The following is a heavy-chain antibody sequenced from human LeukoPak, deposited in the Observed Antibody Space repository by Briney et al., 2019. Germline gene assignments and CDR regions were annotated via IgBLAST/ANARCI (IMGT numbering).Heavy chain of an antibody. V-gene: IGHV3-7*01. CDR3: ARTIRGY. J-gene: IGHJ4*02. CDR2: IKEDGSEK. D-gene: IGHD3-10*01. CDR1: GFTFSSYA. Sequence: PGGSLRLSCAASGFTFSSYAMSWVRQAPGKGLEWVANIKEDGSEKHYVDSVKGRFTISRDNAKNSLYLQMNSLRAEDTAVYYCARTIRGYWGQGTLVTVSS.